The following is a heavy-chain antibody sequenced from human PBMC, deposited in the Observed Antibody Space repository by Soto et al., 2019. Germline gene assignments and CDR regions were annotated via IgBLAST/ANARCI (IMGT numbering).Heavy chain of an antibody. CDR1: GGTFYTYT. Sequence: QVQLVQSGAEVRKPGSSVQVSCKASGGTFYTYTFSWVRQAPGQVLEWMGSITHIYPTTNYAEKFQGRLTVTEEVSTNKAYMELNSLTSEDTAVYYCARIPRYSFPTSDDLDSWGQGTRVTVSS. D-gene: IGHD5-18*01. J-gene: IGHJ4*02. CDR3: ARIPRYSFPTSDDLDS. CDR2: ITHIYPTT. V-gene: IGHV1-69*15.